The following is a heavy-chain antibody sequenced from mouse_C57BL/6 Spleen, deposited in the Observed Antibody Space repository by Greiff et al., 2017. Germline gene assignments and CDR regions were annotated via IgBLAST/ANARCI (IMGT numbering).Heavy chain of an antibody. Sequence: EVKLVESGEGLVKPGGSLKLSCAASGFTFSSYAMSWVRQTPEKRLEWVAYISSGGDYIYYADTVKGRFTISRDNARNTLYLQMSSLKSEDTAMYYCTRVYYSNYGFDYWGQGTTLTVSS. CDR1: GFTFSSYA. J-gene: IGHJ2*01. CDR2: ISSGGDYI. V-gene: IGHV5-9-1*02. CDR3: TRVYYSNYGFDY. D-gene: IGHD2-5*01.